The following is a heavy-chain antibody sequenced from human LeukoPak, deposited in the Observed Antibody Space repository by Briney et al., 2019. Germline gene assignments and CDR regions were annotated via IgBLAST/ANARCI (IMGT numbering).Heavy chain of an antibody. Sequence: PGGSLTLSWAAAGFTFSSYGMRWVRQAPGKGLEWVAVIWYDGSNKYYADSVKGRFTISRDNSKNTLYLQMNSLRAEDTAVYYCARGSATSHLDYWGQGTLVTVCS. CDR1: GFTFSSYG. CDR3: ARGSATSHLDY. CDR2: IWYDGSNK. J-gene: IGHJ4*02. V-gene: IGHV3-33*01. D-gene: IGHD2-2*01.